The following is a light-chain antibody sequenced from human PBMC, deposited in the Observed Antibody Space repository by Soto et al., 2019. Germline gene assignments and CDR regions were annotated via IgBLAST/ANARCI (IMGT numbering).Light chain of an antibody. J-gene: IGKJ3*01. V-gene: IGKV3-20*01. CDR1: QGVRND. CDR2: AAS. Sequence: TQSPASLSVSVGDRVTITCRASQGVRNDLAWYQQTLGQAPRLLIYAASTRATDIPDRFSGSGSGTDFALTISRLEPEDFALYYCQQYDSSPLTSGPGTKADIK. CDR3: QQYDSSPLT.